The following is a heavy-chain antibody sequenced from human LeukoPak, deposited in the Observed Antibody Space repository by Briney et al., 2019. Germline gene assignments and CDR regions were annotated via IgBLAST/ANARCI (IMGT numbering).Heavy chain of an antibody. Sequence: SETLSLTCAVYGGSFSGYYWSWIRQPPGKGLEWIGEINHSGSTNYNPSLKSRVTISADTSKNQFSLKLSSVTAADTAVYYCARVLEQYYYDSSGYDQAFDYWGQGTLVTVSS. CDR2: INHSGST. CDR3: ARVLEQYYYDSSGYDQAFDY. D-gene: IGHD3-22*01. V-gene: IGHV4-34*01. J-gene: IGHJ4*02. CDR1: GGSFSGYY.